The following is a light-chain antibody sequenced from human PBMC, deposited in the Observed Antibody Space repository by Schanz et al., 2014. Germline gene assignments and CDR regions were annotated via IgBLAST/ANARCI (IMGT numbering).Light chain of an antibody. Sequence: DVVVTQSPLSLPVTLGQPASISCRSSQSLVNSDGNTYLSWFQQRPGQSPRRLIYKVFNRDSGVPDRFSGSGSGADFTLEISRVEVEDVGLYFCMQGSHWPLTFGQGTKLEIK. V-gene: IGKV2-30*01. CDR1: QSLVNSDGNTY. J-gene: IGKJ2*01. CDR3: MQGSHWPLT. CDR2: KVF.